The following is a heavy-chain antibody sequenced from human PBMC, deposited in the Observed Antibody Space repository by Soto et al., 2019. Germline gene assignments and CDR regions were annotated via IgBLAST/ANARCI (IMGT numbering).Heavy chain of an antibody. Sequence: GGSLRLSCAASGFTFSSYSTNWVRQAPGKGLEWVSSISSSSSYIYYADSVKGRFTISRDNAKNSLYLQMNSLRAEDTAVYYCARDEVQLWGIDYWGQGTLVTVSS. CDR2: ISSSSSYI. V-gene: IGHV3-21*01. D-gene: IGHD5-18*01. CDR1: GFTFSSYS. CDR3: ARDEVQLWGIDY. J-gene: IGHJ4*02.